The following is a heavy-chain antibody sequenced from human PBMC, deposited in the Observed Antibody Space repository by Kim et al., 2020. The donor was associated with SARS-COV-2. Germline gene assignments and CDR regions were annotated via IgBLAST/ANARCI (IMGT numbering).Heavy chain of an antibody. J-gene: IGHJ4*02. V-gene: IGHV1-24*01. CDR3: ATGQRIQLWSYFDY. Sequence: AQKFQGGVTMTEDTATDTAYMELSSLRSEDTAVYYCATGQRIQLWSYFDYWGQGTLVTVSS. D-gene: IGHD5-18*01.